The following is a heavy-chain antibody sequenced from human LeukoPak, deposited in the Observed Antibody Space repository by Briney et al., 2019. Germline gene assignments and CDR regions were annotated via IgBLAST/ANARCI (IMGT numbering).Heavy chain of an antibody. CDR3: ARGGQQPRGVDY. CDR2: IYHSGST. D-gene: IGHD6-13*01. J-gene: IGHJ4*02. Sequence: SETLSLTCTVSGYSISSGHYWGWIRQPPGKGLEWIGSIYHSGSTYSNPSLKSRVTISVDTSKNQFSLKLSSVTAADTAVYYCARGGQQPRGVDYWGQGTLVTVSS. V-gene: IGHV4-38-2*02. CDR1: GYSISSGHY.